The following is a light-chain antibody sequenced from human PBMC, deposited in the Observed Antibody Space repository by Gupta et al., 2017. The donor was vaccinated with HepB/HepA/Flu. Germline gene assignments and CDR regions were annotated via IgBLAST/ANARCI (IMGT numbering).Light chain of an antibody. CDR2: RGS. Sequence: DIVMTQSPLSSPVTLGQPASISCSSSQSRVHSNGNTYLTWLQQRPGQPPRLLIHRGSYRGSGVPDRFSGSGAGTDFTLKISRVEPDDVGVYYCAQGIQCPWTVGQGTKVEIK. V-gene: IGKV2-24*01. CDR1: QSRVHSNGNTY. J-gene: IGKJ1*01. CDR3: AQGIQCPWT.